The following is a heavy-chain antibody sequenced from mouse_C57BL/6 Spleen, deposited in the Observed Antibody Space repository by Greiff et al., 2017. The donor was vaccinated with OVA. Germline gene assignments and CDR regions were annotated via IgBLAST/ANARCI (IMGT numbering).Heavy chain of an antibody. CDR3: TTVAARAY. D-gene: IGHD1-1*01. V-gene: IGHV14-4*01. CDR1: GFNIKDDY. J-gene: IGHJ3*01. Sequence: EVKLMESGAELVRPGASVKLSCTASGFNIKDDYMHWVKQRPEQGLEWIGWIDPENGDTEYASKFQGKATITADTSSNTAYLQLSSLTSEDTAVYYCTTVAARAYWGQGTLVTVSA. CDR2: IDPENGDT.